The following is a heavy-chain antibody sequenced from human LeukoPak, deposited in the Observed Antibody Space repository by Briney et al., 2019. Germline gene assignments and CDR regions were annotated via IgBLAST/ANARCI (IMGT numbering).Heavy chain of an antibody. CDR1: GGSISSYY. Sequence: SETLSLTCTVSGGSISSYYWSWIRQPPGKGLEWIGYIHYSGSPNYNPSLKSRVTISIDTSKNQFSLKLNSVTAADTAVYYFARHSNWNGGVDWFDPWGQGTQVTVSS. D-gene: IGHD1-20*01. V-gene: IGHV4-59*08. CDR3: ARHSNWNGGVDWFDP. J-gene: IGHJ5*02. CDR2: IHYSGSP.